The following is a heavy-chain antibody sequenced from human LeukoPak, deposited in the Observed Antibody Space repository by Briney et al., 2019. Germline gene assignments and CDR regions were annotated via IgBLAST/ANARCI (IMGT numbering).Heavy chain of an antibody. CDR1: GGSISTNH. V-gene: IGHV4-59*08. D-gene: IGHD6-19*01. J-gene: IGHJ4*02. Sequence: PSETLSLTCTVSGGSISTNHWSWIRQPPEKGLEWIGYMYNSGSTNYNPSLKSRVTISVDTSKNQLSLKLSFVTAADTAVYYCARLGSSGSFDYWGQGTLVTVSS. CDR2: MYNSGST. CDR3: ARLGSSGSFDY.